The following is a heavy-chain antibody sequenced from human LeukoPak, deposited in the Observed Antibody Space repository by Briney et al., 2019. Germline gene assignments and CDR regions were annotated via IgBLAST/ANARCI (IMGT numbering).Heavy chain of an antibody. D-gene: IGHD5-18*01. CDR2: IYYSGST. J-gene: IGHJ1*01. V-gene: IGHV4-39*07. Sequence: SETLSLTCTASGGSISGRSYYWGWIRQPPGKGQEWIGTIYYSGSTYYNPSLKSRVNISVDTSKNQFSLRLSSVTAADTAVYYCVRDLKGYSSSRTQYFQHWGQGTLVTVSS. CDR3: VRDLKGYSSSRTQYFQH. CDR1: GGSISGRSYY.